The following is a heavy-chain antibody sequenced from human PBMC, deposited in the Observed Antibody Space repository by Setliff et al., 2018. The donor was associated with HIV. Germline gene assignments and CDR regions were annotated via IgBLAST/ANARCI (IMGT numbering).Heavy chain of an antibody. CDR1: GYIFTSYG. V-gene: IGHV1-18*04. CDR2: ISGYNGNT. J-gene: IGHJ4*02. D-gene: IGHD3-22*01. Sequence: ASVKVSCKASGYIFTSYGISWVRQAPGQGLEWMGWISGYNGNTNYAQKFQGRVTMTTDTSTSTAYMELRSLRSDDTAVYFCARVGPFEFDSSGYAEFWGQGTPVTVSS. CDR3: ARVGPFEFDSSGYAEF.